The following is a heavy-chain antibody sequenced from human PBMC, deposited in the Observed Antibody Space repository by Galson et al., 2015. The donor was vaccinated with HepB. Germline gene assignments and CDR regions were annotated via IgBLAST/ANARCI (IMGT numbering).Heavy chain of an antibody. D-gene: IGHD1-7*01. J-gene: IGHJ6*03. Sequence: SVKVSCKASGYTFTSYGISWVRQAPGQGLEWMGWISAYNGNTNYAQKLQGRVTMTTDTSTSTAYMELRSLRSDDTAVYYCARASTYNWNYFRYYYYYMDVWGKGTTVTVSS. CDR2: ISAYNGNT. V-gene: IGHV1-18*04. CDR3: ARASTYNWNYFRYYYYYMDV. CDR1: GYTFTSYG.